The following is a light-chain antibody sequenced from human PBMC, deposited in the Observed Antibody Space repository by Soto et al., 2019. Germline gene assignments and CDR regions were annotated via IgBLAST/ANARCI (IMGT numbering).Light chain of an antibody. J-gene: IGLJ1*01. CDR2: EVS. Sequence: QFVLTKPASVSGSPGQSTTFSCPGTGRDVGAYNYVSWYQQQPGKPTKLMIYEVSNRPAGVSNRFSGSKSVNTASLTISGLQDEDEADYYCSSYTTTSSYVFGTGTKVTVL. V-gene: IGLV2-14*01. CDR1: GRDVGAYNY. CDR3: SSYTTTSSYV.